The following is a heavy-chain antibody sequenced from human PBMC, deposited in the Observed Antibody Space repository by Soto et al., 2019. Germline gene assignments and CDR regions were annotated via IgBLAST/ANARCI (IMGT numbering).Heavy chain of an antibody. J-gene: IGHJ4*02. V-gene: IGHV6-1*01. D-gene: IGHD5-12*01. Sequence: SQTLSLTCAISGDSVSESSVSWNWIRQSPSRGLEWLGRTNYGSKWSYAYAESVRSRITINPDTSKNQFSLQLNSVTPEDTAVYYCAREDIVATIKGGSVAGLVDYWGQGTLVTVSS. CDR2: TNYGSKWSY. CDR3: AREDIVATIKGGSVAGLVDY. CDR1: GDSVSESSVS.